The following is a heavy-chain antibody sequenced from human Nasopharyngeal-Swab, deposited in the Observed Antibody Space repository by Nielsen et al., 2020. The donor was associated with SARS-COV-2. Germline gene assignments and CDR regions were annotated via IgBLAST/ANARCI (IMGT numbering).Heavy chain of an antibody. CDR2: IYSDDDT. CDR1: GFTVSTNY. V-gene: IGHV3-66*01. J-gene: IGHJ4*02. Sequence: GASLKLSCAASGFTVSTNYMSWVRQAPGKGLEWVSVIYSDDDTYYADSVKGRFTLSRDNSKNTLSLQMNSLRAEDTAVYYCARGPLYYDFWSAYYQSQLDYFDNWGQGTLVTGSS. D-gene: IGHD3-3*01. CDR3: ARGPLYYDFWSAYYQSQLDYFDN.